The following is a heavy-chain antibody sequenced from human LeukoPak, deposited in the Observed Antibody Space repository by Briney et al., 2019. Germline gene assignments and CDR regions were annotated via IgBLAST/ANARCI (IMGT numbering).Heavy chain of an antibody. D-gene: IGHD3-22*01. V-gene: IGHV4-28*03. J-gene: IGHJ3*02. Sequence: PSETLSPTCAVSGYSISSSNWWGWIRQPPGKGLEWIGYISYTGSTYYNPSLKSRVTMSVDTSKSQFSLKLISVTAEDTAVYYCARVALSYYFDSSGYYKPAAFDIWGQGTMVTVSS. CDR3: ARVALSYYFDSSGYYKPAAFDI. CDR1: GYSISSSNW. CDR2: ISYTGST.